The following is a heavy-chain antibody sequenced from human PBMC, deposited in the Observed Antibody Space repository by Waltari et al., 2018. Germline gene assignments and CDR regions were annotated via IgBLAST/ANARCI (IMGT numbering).Heavy chain of an antibody. J-gene: IGHJ4*02. V-gene: IGHV4-39*07. CDR2: IYYSGST. CDR3: ARYSGYVFNIFDY. CDR1: GGSLSSSSYY. Sequence: QLQLQESGPGLVKPSETLSLTCTVPGGSLSSSSYYWGWIRQPPGKGLEWIGSIYYSGSTYYNPSLKSRVTISVDTSKNQFSLKLSSVTAADTAVHYCARYSGYVFNIFDYWGQGTLVTVSS. D-gene: IGHD5-12*01.